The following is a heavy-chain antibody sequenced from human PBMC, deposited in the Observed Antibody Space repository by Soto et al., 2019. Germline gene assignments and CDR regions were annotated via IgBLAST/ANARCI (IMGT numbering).Heavy chain of an antibody. CDR2: ISGSADST. CDR1: GFSFSSFA. D-gene: IGHD2-8*01. Sequence: EVQLLESGGGFIHPGGSLRLSCAASGFSFSSFAMNWVRQAPGKGLEWVSIISGSADSTFYADSVKGRFTISRDNSKSTLYLQINSLRAEDTAVYYCAKTXGAMIYAISVYGMDVWGQGTTVTVSS. CDR3: AKTXGAMIYAISVYGMDV. V-gene: IGHV3-23*01. J-gene: IGHJ6*02.